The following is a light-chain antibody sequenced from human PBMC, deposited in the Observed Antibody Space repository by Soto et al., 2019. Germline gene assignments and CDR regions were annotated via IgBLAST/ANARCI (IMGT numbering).Light chain of an antibody. J-gene: IGLJ1*01. CDR1: SSDVGNYNL. Sequence: QSALTQPASVSGSPGQSITISCTGTSSDVGNYNLVSWYQQYPGKAPKLLIFEINKRPSGVSNRFSGSKSGNTASLTISRLQAEDEADYYCCSFAGGIIFYVFGTGTKVTV. CDR3: CSFAGGIIFYV. CDR2: EIN. V-gene: IGLV2-23*02.